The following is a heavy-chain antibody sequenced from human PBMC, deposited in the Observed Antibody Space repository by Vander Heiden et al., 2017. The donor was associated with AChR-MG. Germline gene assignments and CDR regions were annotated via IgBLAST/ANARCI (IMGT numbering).Heavy chain of an antibody. Sequence: EVQLVESGGGVVQPGGSLRLSCAASGFTFDYYNMHWVRQAPGKGLEWVSLISWEGGTTYYADSVKGRFTISRDNNKNSLFLQINSLRTEDTALYYCVKDMAYGSGRGGMDVWGQGTTVTVS. CDR1: GFTFDYYN. CDR3: VKDMAYGSGRGGMDV. V-gene: IGHV3-43*01. J-gene: IGHJ6*02. D-gene: IGHD3-10*01. CDR2: ISWEGGTT.